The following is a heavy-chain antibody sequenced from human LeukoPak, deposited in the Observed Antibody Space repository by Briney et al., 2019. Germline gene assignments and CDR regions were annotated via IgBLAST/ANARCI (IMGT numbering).Heavy chain of an antibody. Sequence: GGSLRLSCAASGFTFSSYAMHWVRQAPGKGLEWVAVISYDGSNKYYADSVKGRFTISRDNSKNTLYLQMNSLRAEDTAVYYCARDGPYYGSGSYYDLADAFDIWGQGTMVTVSS. CDR2: ISYDGSNK. V-gene: IGHV3-30-3*01. D-gene: IGHD3-10*01. CDR3: ARDGPYYGSGSYYDLADAFDI. CDR1: GFTFSSYA. J-gene: IGHJ3*02.